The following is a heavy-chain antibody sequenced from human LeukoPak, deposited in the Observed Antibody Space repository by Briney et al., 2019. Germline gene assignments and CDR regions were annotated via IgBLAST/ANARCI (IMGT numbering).Heavy chain of an antibody. J-gene: IGHJ5*02. V-gene: IGHV4-39*02. CDR2: IYYSGST. D-gene: IGHD3-3*01. CDR1: GGSISSSSYY. CDR3: ARDFWSGYSLDWFDP. Sequence: SETLSLTCTVSGGSISSSSYYWGWIRQPPGKGLEWIGSIYYSGSTYYNPSLKSRVTISVDMSKNQFSLKLSSVTAADTAVYYCARDFWSGYSLDWFDPWGQGTLVTVSS.